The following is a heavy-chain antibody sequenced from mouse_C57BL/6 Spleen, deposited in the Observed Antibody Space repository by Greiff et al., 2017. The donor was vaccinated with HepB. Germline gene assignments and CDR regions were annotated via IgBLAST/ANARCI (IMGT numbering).Heavy chain of an antibody. D-gene: IGHD2-4*01. V-gene: IGHV1-55*01. CDR3: AREDYDYDWFAY. CDR2: IYPGSGST. J-gene: IGHJ3*01. CDR1: GYTFTSYW. Sequence: QVQLQQSGAELVKPGASVKMSCKASGYTFTSYWITWVKHRPGQGLEWIGDIYPGSGSTNYNEKFKSKATLTVDTSSSTAYMQLSSLTSEDSAVYYCAREDYDYDWFAYWGQGTLVTVSA.